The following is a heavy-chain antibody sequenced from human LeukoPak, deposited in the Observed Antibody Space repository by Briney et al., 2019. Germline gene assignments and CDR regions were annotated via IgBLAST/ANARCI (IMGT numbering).Heavy chain of an antibody. J-gene: IGHJ4*02. D-gene: IGHD6-6*01. CDR1: GYTFTSYG. V-gene: IGHV1-18*01. Sequence: ASVKVSCRASGYTFTSYGISWVRQAPGQGLEWMGWISAYNGNTNYAQKLQGRVTMTTDTSTSTAYMELRSLRSDDTAVYYCARGGIAARPRPPSDYWGQGTLVTVSS. CDR2: ISAYNGNT. CDR3: ARGGIAARPRPPSDY.